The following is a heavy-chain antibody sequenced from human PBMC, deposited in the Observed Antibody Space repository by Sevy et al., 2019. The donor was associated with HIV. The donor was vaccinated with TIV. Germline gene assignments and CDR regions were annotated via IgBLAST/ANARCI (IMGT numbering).Heavy chain of an antibody. D-gene: IGHD2-15*01. CDR3: AKGDRTFYGIDV. Sequence: GGSLRLSCAASGFTFSTYAMNWVRQAPGKGLEWVSGISGSAGSTYYADSVKGRFTISRDNSKNTLYLQMNSLRAEDTAVYYCAKGDRTFYGIDVWGQGTTVTVSS. CDR2: ISGSAGST. J-gene: IGHJ6*02. V-gene: IGHV3-23*01. CDR1: GFTFSTYA.